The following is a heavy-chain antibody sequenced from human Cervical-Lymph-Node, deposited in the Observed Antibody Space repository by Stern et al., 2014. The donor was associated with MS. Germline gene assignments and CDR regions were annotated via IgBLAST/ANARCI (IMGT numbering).Heavy chain of an antibody. D-gene: IGHD2-2*01. J-gene: IGHJ4*02. Sequence: QVTLRESGPALVKPTQTLTLTCTFSGFSVSTSEMCVSWFRQPPGKALEWLALIDWDDDKYYNTSLKTRLTVSKDASKNQLVLTFTNMDHMDTGTYYCAVGSTSYLEYYFDYWGQGTLVTVSS. CDR2: IDWDDDK. V-gene: IGHV2-70*01. CDR1: GFSVSTSEMC. CDR3: AVGSTSYLEYYFDY.